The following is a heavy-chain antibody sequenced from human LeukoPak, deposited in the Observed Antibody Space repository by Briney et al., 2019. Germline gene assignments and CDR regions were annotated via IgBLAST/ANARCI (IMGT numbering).Heavy chain of an antibody. CDR3: AREAAAAGPNWFDP. CDR2: INPSSGGT. D-gene: IGHD6-13*01. CDR1: GYTFTDYY. Sequence: GASVKVSCKASGYTFTDYYMHWVRQAPGQGLEWMGWINPSSGGTNYAQKFQGRVTVTRDTSISTAYMDLSRLRSDDTAVYYCAREAAAAGPNWFDPWGQGTLVTVSS. V-gene: IGHV1-2*02. J-gene: IGHJ5*02.